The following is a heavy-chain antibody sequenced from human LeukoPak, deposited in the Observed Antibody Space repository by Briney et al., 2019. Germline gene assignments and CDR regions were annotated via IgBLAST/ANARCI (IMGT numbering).Heavy chain of an antibody. CDR2: IKQDVTEK. J-gene: IGHJ3*02. V-gene: IGHV3-7*01. D-gene: IGHD2-15*01. CDR3: ARPVVAATTPDTFDI. CDR1: GFTFSSYW. Sequence: GGSLRLSCAASGFTFSSYWMSWVRQAPGKGLEWVAYIKQDVTEKYYVDSVKGRFSISRDNAKNSLYLQMNSLRAEDTAVYYCARPVVAATTPDTFDIWGQGTMVTVSS.